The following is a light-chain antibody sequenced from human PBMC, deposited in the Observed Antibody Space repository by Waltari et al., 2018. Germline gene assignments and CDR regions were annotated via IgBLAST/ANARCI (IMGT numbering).Light chain of an antibody. CDR1: QGIRSW. Sequence: DIQMTQSPSTLPAPVGDRVTITCLTSQGIRSWLAWYQQTPGKAPKLLIYQASTLESGVPSRFSGSGSGTEFTLTISSLQPDDSATYYCQQYDHYPWTFGQGTKVELK. CDR2: QAS. V-gene: IGKV1-5*03. J-gene: IGKJ1*01. CDR3: QQYDHYPWT.